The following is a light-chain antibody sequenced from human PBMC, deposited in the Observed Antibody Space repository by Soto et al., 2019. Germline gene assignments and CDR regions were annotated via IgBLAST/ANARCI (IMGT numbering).Light chain of an antibody. V-gene: IGLV4-69*01. CDR1: SGQRNYA. Sequence: QPVLTQSPSASASLGASVKLTCTLSSGQRNYAIAWHQQQPEKGPRYLMKVNSDGSHTKGDGIPDRFSGSSSGAERYLTISSLPSEDEADYYCQTWGTGFHVVFGGGTKLTVL. J-gene: IGLJ2*01. CDR3: QTWGTGFHVV. CDR2: VNSDGSH.